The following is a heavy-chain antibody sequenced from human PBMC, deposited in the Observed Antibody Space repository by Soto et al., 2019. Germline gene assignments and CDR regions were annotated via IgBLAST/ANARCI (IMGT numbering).Heavy chain of an antibody. J-gene: IGHJ5*02. Sequence: ASVKVSCKASGYTFTSYAMHWVRQAPGQGLEWMGRIIPILGIANYAQKFQGRVTITADKSTSTAYMELSSLRSEDTAVYYCARDQGQQPSDNWFDPWGQGTLVTV. CDR3: ARDQGQQPSDNWFDP. D-gene: IGHD6-13*01. V-gene: IGHV1-69*04. CDR1: GYTFTSYA. CDR2: IIPILGIA.